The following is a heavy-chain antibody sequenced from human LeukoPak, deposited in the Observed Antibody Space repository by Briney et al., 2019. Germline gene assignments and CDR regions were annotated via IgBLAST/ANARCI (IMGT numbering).Heavy chain of an antibody. CDR1: GFTFSSYA. D-gene: IGHD6-13*01. CDR3: AKDMKVAAGPFEY. J-gene: IGHJ4*02. CDR2: ISGSGGTT. V-gene: IGHV3-23*01. Sequence: GGSLRLSCAASGFTFSSYAMSWVRQAPGEGLEWVSAISGSGGTTYYADSVKGRFTLSRDRSKNTLYLQMNSLRAEDTAVYYCAKDMKVAAGPFEYWGQGTLITVSS.